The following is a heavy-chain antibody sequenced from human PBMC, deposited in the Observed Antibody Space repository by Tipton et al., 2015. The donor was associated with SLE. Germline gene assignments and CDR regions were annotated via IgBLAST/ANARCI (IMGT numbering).Heavy chain of an antibody. CDR2: IRYDGSNK. CDR3: AKGTGYSSSWYYFDY. CDR1: GFTFSSYG. D-gene: IGHD6-13*01. V-gene: IGHV3-30*02. J-gene: IGHJ4*02. Sequence: LRLSCAASGFTFSSYGMHWVRQAPGKGLEWVAFIRYDGSNKYYADSVKGRFTISRDNSKNTLYLQMNSLRAEDTAVYYCAKGTGYSSSWYYFDYWGQGTLVTVSS.